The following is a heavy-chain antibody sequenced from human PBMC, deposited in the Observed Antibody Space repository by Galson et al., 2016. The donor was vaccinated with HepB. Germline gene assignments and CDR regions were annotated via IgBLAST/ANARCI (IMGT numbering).Heavy chain of an antibody. D-gene: IGHD3-9*01. CDR1: GASVSSYY. CDR3: ARSALDYDISAGYYRPLAMDV. CDR2: IYYSGST. V-gene: IGHV4-59*02. J-gene: IGHJ6*02. Sequence: ETLSLTCTVSGASVSSYYWSWIRQPPGKGLEWIGYIYYSGSTNYNPSLKSRVTISGDTSKNQFSLKLSSVTAADTAVYFCARSALDYDISAGYYRPLAMDVWGQGTTVTAS.